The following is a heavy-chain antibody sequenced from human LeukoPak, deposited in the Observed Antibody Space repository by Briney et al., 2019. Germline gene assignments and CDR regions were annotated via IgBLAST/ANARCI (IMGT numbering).Heavy chain of an antibody. D-gene: IGHD4-17*01. CDR2: IYNSGRT. V-gene: IGHV4-59*01. CDR3: AGLKVDDYGDQLYYYGMDV. J-gene: IGHJ6*04. Sequence: PSETLSLTCTVSGGSMSSYYWSWIRQPPGKGLEWIGYIYNSGRTNYNPSLKSRVTISVDTSKNQFSLKLSSVTAADTAVYYCAGLKVDDYGDQLYYYGMDVWGKGTTVTVSS. CDR1: GGSMSSYY.